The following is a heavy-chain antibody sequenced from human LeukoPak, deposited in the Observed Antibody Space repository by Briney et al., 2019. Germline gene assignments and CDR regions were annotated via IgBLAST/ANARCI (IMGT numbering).Heavy chain of an antibody. CDR2: ISYDGSKK. Sequence: PGRSLRLSCAASGFIFSSYGMHWVRQAPGKGLEWVAVISYDGSKKFYADSVKGRFTISRDNSKNTLSLQMNSLRAEDTAVYHCAKEPGVAAAGKSYFDSRGQGTLVTVSS. D-gene: IGHD6-13*01. CDR1: GFIFSSYG. V-gene: IGHV3-30*18. CDR3: AKEPGVAAAGKSYFDS. J-gene: IGHJ4*02.